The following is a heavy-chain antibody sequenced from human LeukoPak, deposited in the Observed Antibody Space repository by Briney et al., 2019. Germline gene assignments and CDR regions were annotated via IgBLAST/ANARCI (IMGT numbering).Heavy chain of an antibody. CDR1: GGSFSGYY. CDR2: INHSGST. CDR3: ARDGSGWYIGGYWFDY. J-gene: IGHJ4*02. V-gene: IGHV4-34*01. D-gene: IGHD6-19*01. Sequence: SETLSLTCAVYGGSFSGYYWSWIRQPPGKGLEWIGEINHSGSTNYNPSLKSRVTISVDTSKNQFSLKLSSVTAADTAVYYRARDGSGWYIGGYWFDYWGQGTLVTVSS.